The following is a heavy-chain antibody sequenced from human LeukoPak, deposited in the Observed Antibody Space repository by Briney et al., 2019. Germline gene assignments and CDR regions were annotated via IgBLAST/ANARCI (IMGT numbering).Heavy chain of an antibody. Sequence: SETLSLTCTVSGGSISSYYWSWIRQPPGKGLEWIGYIYYSGSTNYNPSLKSRVTISVDTSKNQFSLKLSSVTAADTAVYYCARDPLSGYYDSSPPADYWGQGTLVTVSS. CDR1: GGSISSYY. D-gene: IGHD3-22*01. J-gene: IGHJ4*02. CDR3: ARDPLSGYYDSSPPADY. CDR2: IYYSGST. V-gene: IGHV4-59*01.